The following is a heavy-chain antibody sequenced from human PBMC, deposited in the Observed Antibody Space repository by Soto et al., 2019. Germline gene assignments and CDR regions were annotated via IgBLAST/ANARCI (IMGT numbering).Heavy chain of an antibody. J-gene: IGHJ6*02. D-gene: IGHD3-22*01. CDR1: GFTFGDYA. V-gene: IGHV3-49*04. Sequence: GGSLRLSCTASGFTFGDYAMSWVRQAPGKGLEWVGFIRSKAYGGTTEYAASVKGRFTISRDDSKSIAYLQMNSLKTEDTAVYYCSSYDSSGYYYYYYGMDVWGQGTTVTVSS. CDR2: IRSKAYGGTT. CDR3: SSYDSSGYYYYYYGMDV.